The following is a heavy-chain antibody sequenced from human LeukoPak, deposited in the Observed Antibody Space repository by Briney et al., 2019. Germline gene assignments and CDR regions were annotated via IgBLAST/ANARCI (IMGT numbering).Heavy chain of an antibody. J-gene: IGHJ2*01. V-gene: IGHV4-34*01. CDR3: SRWIQLWLRSGFDL. Sequence: SETLSLTCAVYGGSFSGYYWSWMRQPPGKGLEWIGEINHSGSTNYNPSLKSRVTISVDTSKSQFSLKLSSVTAADTAVYYCSRWIQLWLRSGFDLWGRGTLVTVSS. D-gene: IGHD5-18*01. CDR2: INHSGST. CDR1: GGSFSGYY.